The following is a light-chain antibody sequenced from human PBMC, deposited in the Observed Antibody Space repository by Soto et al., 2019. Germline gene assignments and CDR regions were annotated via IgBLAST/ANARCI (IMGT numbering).Light chain of an antibody. J-gene: IGKJ5*01. CDR3: QHLSTFPIT. V-gene: IGKV1-9*01. CDR2: TAS. CDR1: RDIGIY. Sequence: DIQLTQSPSFLSASVGDKVTITCRASRDIGIYLAWYQQKPGRAPNLLIYTASTLQSEVPSRFSGGGSGTEFALTISSLQPEDFATYYCQHLSTFPITFGQGTRLEIK.